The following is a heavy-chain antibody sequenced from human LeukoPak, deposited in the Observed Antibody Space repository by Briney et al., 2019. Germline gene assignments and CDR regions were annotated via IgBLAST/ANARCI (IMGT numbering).Heavy chain of an antibody. CDR1: GGSISSSSYY. CDR3: ARGHVDTAMAFDY. D-gene: IGHD5-18*01. V-gene: IGHV4-39*01. Sequence: PSETLSLTCTVSGGSISSSSYYWGWIRQPPGKGLEWIGSIYYSGSTNYNPSLKSRVTISVDTSKNQFSLKLSSVTAADTAVYYCARGHVDTAMAFDYWGQGTLVTVSS. CDR2: IYYSGST. J-gene: IGHJ4*02.